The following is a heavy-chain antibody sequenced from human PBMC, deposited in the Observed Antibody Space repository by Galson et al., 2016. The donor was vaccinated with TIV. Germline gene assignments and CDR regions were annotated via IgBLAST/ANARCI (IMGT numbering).Heavy chain of an antibody. D-gene: IGHD6-6*01. CDR1: GFTFSTYG. V-gene: IGHV3-33*01. CDR3: AREGHYSSSSPGYYFDY. J-gene: IGHJ4*02. Sequence: SLRLSCAVSGFTFSTYGMHWVRQAPGKGLEWVAFMWFDGRNLDYADSVKGRFTISRDNSKNTLYLQINSLSAEDTAVYYCAREGHYSSSSPGYYFDYWGQGTLVTVPS. CDR2: MWFDGRNL.